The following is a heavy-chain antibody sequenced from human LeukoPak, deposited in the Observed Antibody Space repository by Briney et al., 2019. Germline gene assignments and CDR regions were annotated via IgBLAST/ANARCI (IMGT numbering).Heavy chain of an antibody. CDR1: GYSFTSYW. V-gene: IGHV5-51*01. CDR2: IYPGDSDT. Sequence: PGESLKISCKGSGYSFTSYWIGWVRQMPGKGLEWMGIIYPGDSDTRYSPSFQGQVTISADKSISTAYLQWSSLKASDTAMYYCARPVSEWELFDAFDIWGQGTMVTVSS. D-gene: IGHD1-26*01. CDR3: ARPVSEWELFDAFDI. J-gene: IGHJ3*02.